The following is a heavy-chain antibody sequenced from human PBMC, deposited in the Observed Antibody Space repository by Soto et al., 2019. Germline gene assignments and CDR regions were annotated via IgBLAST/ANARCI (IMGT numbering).Heavy chain of an antibody. D-gene: IGHD2-2*01. CDR2: INPNSGGT. CDR1: GYTFTGYY. J-gene: IGHJ3*02. Sequence: ASVKVSCKASGYTFTGYYMHWVRQAPGQGLEWMGWINPNSGGTNYAQKFQGRVTMTRDTSISTAYMELSRLRSDDTAVYYCAREKDIVVVPAAALDAFDIWGQGTMVTVSS. V-gene: IGHV1-2*02. CDR3: AREKDIVVVPAAALDAFDI.